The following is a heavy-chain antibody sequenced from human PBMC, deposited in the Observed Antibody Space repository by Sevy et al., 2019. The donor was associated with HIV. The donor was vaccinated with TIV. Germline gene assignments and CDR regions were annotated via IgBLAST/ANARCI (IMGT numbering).Heavy chain of an antibody. CDR3: ARTVHGALDPEENYYFDY. J-gene: IGHJ4*02. V-gene: IGHV4-34*01. Sequence: SETLSLTCAVYGGSFSGYYWTWIRQPPGKGLEWIGEINHIGSTNYNPSLKSRVTISVDTSKNQFSLNLSSVTAADTAIYYCARTVHGALDPEENYYFDYWGQGTLVTVSS. D-gene: IGHD3-10*01. CDR2: INHIGST. CDR1: GGSFSGYY.